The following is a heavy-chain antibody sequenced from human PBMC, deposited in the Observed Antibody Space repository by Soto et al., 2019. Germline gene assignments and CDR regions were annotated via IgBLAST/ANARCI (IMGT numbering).Heavy chain of an antibody. CDR1: GGAFSRHA. J-gene: IGHJ4*02. D-gene: IGHD3-22*01. V-gene: IGHV1-69*01. CDR2: IIPIFGTA. CDR3: ARGWGYDSNDYYYAY. Sequence: QVQLVQSGAEMRKPGSSVKVSCKASGGAFSRHAISWVRQAPGQGLEWMGGIIPIFGTANHAQKFQGRVTIIADESTSTVYKELSSLRSEDTAMYYCARGWGYDSNDYYYAYWGQGTLVIVSS.